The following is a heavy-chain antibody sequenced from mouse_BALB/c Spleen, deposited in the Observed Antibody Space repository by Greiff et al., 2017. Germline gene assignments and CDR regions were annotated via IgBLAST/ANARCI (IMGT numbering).Heavy chain of an antibody. CDR2: ISSGGSYT. CDR1: GFTFSSYG. Sequence: EVKLVESGGDLVKPGGSLKLSCAASGFTFSSYGLSWVRQTPDKRLEWVATISSGGSYTYYPDNVKGRFTISRDNAKNTLYLQRSRLTSEDAAMYYCARQGAKLGGFAYWGQGTLVTVSA. V-gene: IGHV5-6*01. J-gene: IGHJ3*01. CDR3: ARQGAKLGGFAY. D-gene: IGHD4-1*01.